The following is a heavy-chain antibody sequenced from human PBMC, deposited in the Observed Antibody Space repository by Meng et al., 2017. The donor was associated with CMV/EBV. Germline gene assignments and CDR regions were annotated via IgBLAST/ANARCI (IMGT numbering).Heavy chain of an antibody. Sequence: VQLKESGQGLVKPPQPLSPTCTVLVGSISSGDYYWSWIRQPPGKGLEWIGYIYYSGSTYYTPSLKSRVTISVDTSKNQFSLKLSSVTAADTAVYYCAREGDNPFDYWGQGTLVTVSS. V-gene: IGHV4-30-4*08. CDR1: VGSISSGDYY. CDR3: AREGDNPFDY. CDR2: IYYSGST. J-gene: IGHJ4*02. D-gene: IGHD2-21*02.